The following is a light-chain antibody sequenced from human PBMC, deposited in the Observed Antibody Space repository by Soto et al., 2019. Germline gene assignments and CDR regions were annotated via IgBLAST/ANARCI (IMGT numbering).Light chain of an antibody. CDR1: QSVSSSY. J-gene: IGKJ1*01. CDR3: QQYGSSPWT. V-gene: IGKV3-20*01. Sequence: ELVLTQSQGTLSLSPGDSATLSCRASQSVSSSYLAWYQQKPGQAPRLLIYGASSRATGIPDRFSGSGSGTDFTLTISRLEPEDFAVYYCQQYGSSPWTCGQGTKVDIK. CDR2: GAS.